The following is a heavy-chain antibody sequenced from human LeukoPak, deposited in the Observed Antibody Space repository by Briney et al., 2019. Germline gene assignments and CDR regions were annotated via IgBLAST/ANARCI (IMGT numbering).Heavy chain of an antibody. Sequence: GGSLRLSCAASGFAFTDYAISWVRQAPGKGLEWVSAISGSGGSTYYADSVKGRFTISRDNSKNTLYLQMNSLRAEDTAVYYCAKDGYSSGWYGLFDYWGQGTLVTVSS. CDR1: GFAFTDYA. D-gene: IGHD6-19*01. CDR3: AKDGYSSGWYGLFDY. CDR2: ISGSGGST. V-gene: IGHV3-23*01. J-gene: IGHJ4*02.